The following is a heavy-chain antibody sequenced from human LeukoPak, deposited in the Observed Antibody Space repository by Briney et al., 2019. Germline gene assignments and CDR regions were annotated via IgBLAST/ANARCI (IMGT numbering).Heavy chain of an antibody. D-gene: IGHD4-17*01. J-gene: IGHJ5*02. CDR2: ISADNGNT. Sequence: ASVKVSCKASGYTFTSYSISWVRQAPGQGLEWMGWISADNGNTKYVQKLQGRVTMITDTSTSTAYMELRSLRSAGTAVYYCAIVDHDYGDYWFDPWGQGTLVTVSS. CDR3: AIVDHDYGDYWFDP. CDR1: GYTFTSYS. V-gene: IGHV1-18*01.